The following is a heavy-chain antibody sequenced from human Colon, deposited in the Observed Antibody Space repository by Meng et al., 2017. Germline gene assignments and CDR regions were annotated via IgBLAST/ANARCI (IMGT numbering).Heavy chain of an antibody. J-gene: IGHJ5*02. Sequence: QMNQSGPGLVSPSEPLQLTCGLSGDLVSSNRATWDWIRQFPSRGLEWLGRTYYRSRWYNDYALSVKSRITIHPDPSKNQFSLQLNSVTAEDTALYYCARLRGNSWFDAWGPGTLVTVSS. CDR2: TYYRSRWYN. CDR3: ARLRGNSWFDA. CDR1: GDLVSSNRAT. V-gene: IGHV6-1*01.